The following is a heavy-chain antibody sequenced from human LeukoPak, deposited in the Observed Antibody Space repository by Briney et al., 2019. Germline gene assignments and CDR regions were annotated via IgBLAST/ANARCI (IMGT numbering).Heavy chain of an antibody. CDR1: GYTFTSYG. CDR3: ARVHWDITMIVVVTLPVDY. V-gene: IGHV1-18*01. Sequence: ASVKVSCKASGYTFTSYGISWVRQAPGQGLEWMGWISAYNGNTNYAQKLQGRVTMTTDTSTSTAYMELRSLRSDDTAVYYCARVHWDITMIVVVTLPVDYWGQGTLVTVSS. CDR2: ISAYNGNT. J-gene: IGHJ4*02. D-gene: IGHD3-22*01.